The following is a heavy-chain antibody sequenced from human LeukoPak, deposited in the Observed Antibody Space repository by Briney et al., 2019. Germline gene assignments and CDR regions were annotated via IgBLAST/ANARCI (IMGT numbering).Heavy chain of an antibody. V-gene: IGHV3-23*01. J-gene: IGHJ4*02. Sequence: GGSLRLSCAASGFTFSSYAMSWVRQAPGKGLEWVSGISGSGGSTYYADSVKGRFTISRDNSKNTLYLQMISLRAEDTAVYYCAKDRYSYGVFEHWGQGTLVTVSS. CDR3: AKDRYSYGVFEH. CDR1: GFTFSSYA. CDR2: ISGSGGST. D-gene: IGHD5-12*01.